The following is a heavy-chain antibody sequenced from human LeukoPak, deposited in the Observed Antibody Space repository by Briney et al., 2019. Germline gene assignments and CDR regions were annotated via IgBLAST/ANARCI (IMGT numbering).Heavy chain of an antibody. CDR3: ARGRSYHYMDV. Sequence: PGGSLRLSCAASGFTFDDYAMHWVRQVQGKVLGWVSGISWNSVSIGYADSVKGRLTISRDNVKKSLYLQMNSLRAEDMAFYYCARGRSYHYMDVWGKGTTVTVS. CDR1: GFTFDDYA. V-gene: IGHV3-9*03. D-gene: IGHD2-15*01. J-gene: IGHJ6*03. CDR2: ISWNSVSI.